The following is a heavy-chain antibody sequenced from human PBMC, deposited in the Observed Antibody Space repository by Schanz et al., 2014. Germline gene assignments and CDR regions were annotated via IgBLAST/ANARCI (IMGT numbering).Heavy chain of an antibody. J-gene: IGHJ3*02. Sequence: QVQLQESGPGLVKPSQTLSLTCTVSGGSISSGSYYWSWIRQPAGKGLEWIGRIYSTGSTNYNPSLKSRVAISKDTPKNQFSLKLTAVTAADTAVYYCAKGVGGGLLLGSTFDNWGQGTMVTVTS. V-gene: IGHV4-61*02. CDR2: IYSTGST. CDR1: GGSISSGSYY. D-gene: IGHD3-16*01. CDR3: AKGVGGGLLLGSTFDN.